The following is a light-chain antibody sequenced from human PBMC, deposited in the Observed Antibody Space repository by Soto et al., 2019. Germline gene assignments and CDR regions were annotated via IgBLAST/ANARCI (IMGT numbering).Light chain of an antibody. CDR2: DSS. J-gene: IGKJ1*01. CDR1: QRVSSS. V-gene: IGKV3-15*01. CDR3: QQYYNWPPTWT. Sequence: EIVMTQSPATLSVSPGERATLSCRASQRVSSSVAWYQQKPGQAPRLLIYDSSSRATGVPARFSGSGSGTEFSLAISSLQSEDFAVYYCQQYYNWPPTWTFGQGTKVDIK.